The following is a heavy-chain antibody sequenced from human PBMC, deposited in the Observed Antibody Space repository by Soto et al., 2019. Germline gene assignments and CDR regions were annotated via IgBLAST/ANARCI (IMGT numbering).Heavy chain of an antibody. D-gene: IGHD2-21*02. CDR1: GFTFSSYG. Sequence: GGSLRLSCAASGFTFSSYGMHWVRQAPGKGLEWVAVIWYDGSNKYYADSVKGRFTISRDNSKNTLYLQMNSLRAEDTAVYYCARDPAYCGGDCSAGEYYYYYGMDVWGQGTTVTVSS. CDR2: IWYDGSNK. CDR3: ARDPAYCGGDCSAGEYYYYYGMDV. V-gene: IGHV3-33*01. J-gene: IGHJ6*02.